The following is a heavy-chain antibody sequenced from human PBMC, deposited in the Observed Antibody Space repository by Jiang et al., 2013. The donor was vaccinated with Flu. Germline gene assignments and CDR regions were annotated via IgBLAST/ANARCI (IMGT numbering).Heavy chain of an antibody. CDR1: EAPSAATL. CDR3: ARDSPYCTGISCYFDS. CDR2: IIPLFGSS. V-gene: IGHV1-69*01. D-gene: IGHD2-8*02. Sequence: EVKKPGSSVKVSCKASEAPSAATLSVGCDRPPGQGLEWMGGIIPLFGSSSYAQKLQGRVTISADEATTTVHMELRSLGSEDSAIYYCARDSPYCTGISCYFDSWGQGTLVTVSS. J-gene: IGHJ4*02.